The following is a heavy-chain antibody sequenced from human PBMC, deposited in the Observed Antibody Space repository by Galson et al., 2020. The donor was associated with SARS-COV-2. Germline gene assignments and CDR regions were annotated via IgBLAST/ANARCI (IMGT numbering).Heavy chain of an antibody. D-gene: IGHD5-12*01. CDR1: GFTFSSYD. CDR2: IGTAGDT. Sequence: GGSLRLSCAASGFTFSSYDMHWVRQATGKGLEWVSAIGTAGDTYYPGSVKGRFTISRENAKNSLYLQMNSLRAGDTAVYYCARGRRRDGYNLGHRSYYYYGMDVWGQGTTVTVSS. V-gene: IGHV3-13*01. CDR3: ARGRRRDGYNLGHRSYYYYGMDV. J-gene: IGHJ6*02.